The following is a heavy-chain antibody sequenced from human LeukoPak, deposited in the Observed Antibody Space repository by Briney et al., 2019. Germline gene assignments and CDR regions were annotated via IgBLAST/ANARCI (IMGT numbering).Heavy chain of an antibody. CDR3: ARDPDWVWSPFDY. Sequence: GGSLRLSCAASGFTFSSYEMDWVRQAPGKGLEWVSTINSSGSTIYYADSVKGRFTISRDNAKNSLYLQMNSLRAEDTAVYYCARDPDWVWSPFDYWGQGTLVTVSS. V-gene: IGHV3-48*03. CDR1: GFTFSSYE. J-gene: IGHJ4*02. D-gene: IGHD3-10*01. CDR2: INSSGSTI.